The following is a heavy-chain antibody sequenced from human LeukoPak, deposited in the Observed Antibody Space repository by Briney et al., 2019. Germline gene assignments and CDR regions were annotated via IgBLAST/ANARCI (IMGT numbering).Heavy chain of an antibody. CDR3: AQGYSSGWYPH. CDR2: ISVDGESA. V-gene: IGHV3-23*01. CDR1: GFSVSTSG. J-gene: IGHJ4*02. D-gene: IGHD6-19*01. Sequence: GGFLRLSCTVSGFSVSTSGMSWVRQAQGKGLQTISAISVDGESAYYADSVKGRFTISRDNSKNTLYLQMNSLRVEDTAVYYCAQGYSSGWYPHWGQGSLVSVSS.